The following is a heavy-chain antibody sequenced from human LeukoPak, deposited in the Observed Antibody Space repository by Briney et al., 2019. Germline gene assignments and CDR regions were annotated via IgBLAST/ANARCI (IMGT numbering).Heavy chain of an antibody. CDR1: GYTLTELS. Sequence: ASVKVSCKVSGYTLTELSMHWVRQAPGKGLEWMGGFDPEDGETIYAQKFQGRVTMTRDTSISTAYMELSRLRSDDTAVYYCARGKYYYGSSGYQIRAFDIWGQGTMVTVSS. CDR2: FDPEDGET. CDR3: ARGKYYYGSSGYQIRAFDI. D-gene: IGHD3-22*01. J-gene: IGHJ3*02. V-gene: IGHV1-24*01.